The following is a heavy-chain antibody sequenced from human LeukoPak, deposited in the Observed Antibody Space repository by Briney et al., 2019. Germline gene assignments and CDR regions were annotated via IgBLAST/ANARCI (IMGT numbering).Heavy chain of an antibody. CDR3: ARGPYSSSWYHSVYYYYMDV. D-gene: IGHD6-13*01. Sequence: ASVKVSCKASGYTFTSYDINWVRQATGQGLEWMGWMNPNSGNTGYAQKFQGRVTMTRNTSISTAYMELSSLRSEDTAVYYCARGPYSSSWYHSVYYYYMDVWGKGTTVTISS. CDR1: GYTFTSYD. CDR2: MNPNSGNT. V-gene: IGHV1-8*01. J-gene: IGHJ6*03.